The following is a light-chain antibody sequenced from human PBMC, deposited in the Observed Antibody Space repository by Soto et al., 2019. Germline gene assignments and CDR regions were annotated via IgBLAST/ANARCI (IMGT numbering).Light chain of an antibody. V-gene: IGKV3-15*01. Sequence: EIVMTQSPASLSVSPWARVTLSCRAGQGVTTNFAWYQQKSGQSPRLLIYDVSTRATGVPARFSGTGSETDFTLTISGLQSEDSAVYFCQQYNNWPFSFGQGTRLEIK. CDR1: QGVTTN. CDR2: DVS. CDR3: QQYNNWPFS. J-gene: IGKJ5*01.